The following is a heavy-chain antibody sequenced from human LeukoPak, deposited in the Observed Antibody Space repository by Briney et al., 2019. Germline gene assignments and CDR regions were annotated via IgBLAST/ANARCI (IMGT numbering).Heavy chain of an antibody. D-gene: IGHD6-13*01. CDR3: AKLIDSSSWYGNYFDY. CDR2: ISGSGGST. J-gene: IGHJ4*02. CDR1: GFTFGDYA. Sequence: PGGSLRLSCTASGFTFGDYAMSWVRQALGKGLEWVSAISGSGGSTYYADSVKGRFTISRDNSKNTLYLQMNSLRAEDTAVYYCAKLIDSSSWYGNYFDYWGQGTLVTVSS. V-gene: IGHV3-23*01.